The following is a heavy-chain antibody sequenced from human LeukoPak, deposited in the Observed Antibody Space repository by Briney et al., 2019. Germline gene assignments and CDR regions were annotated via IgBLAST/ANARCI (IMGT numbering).Heavy chain of an antibody. V-gene: IGHV4-59*01. Sequence: SETLSLTCTVSGGSINSYYWSWIRQPPGKGLEWIGYIYYSGSTKYNPSLKSRVTISVDTSKNQFSLKLRSVTAADTAVYYCARGGSGYDSFYYYGMDVWGQGTTVAVSS. CDR3: ARGGSGYDSFYYYGMDV. J-gene: IGHJ6*02. CDR1: GGSINSYY. D-gene: IGHD5-12*01. CDR2: IYYSGST.